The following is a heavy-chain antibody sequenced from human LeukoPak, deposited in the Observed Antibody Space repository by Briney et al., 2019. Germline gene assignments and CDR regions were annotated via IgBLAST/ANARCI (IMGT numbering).Heavy chain of an antibody. CDR3: ARDAVAGSNWFDP. V-gene: IGHV4-59*01. D-gene: IGHD6-19*01. J-gene: IGHJ5*02. CDR1: GGSINSYY. Sequence: PSETLSLTSTVYGGSINSYYWSWIRQPPGKGLEWVGYIYYSGSTNHNPALKSRVTISLDTSKSQFSLRLSSVTAADTAVYYCARDAVAGSNWFDPWGQGTLVTVSS. CDR2: IYYSGST.